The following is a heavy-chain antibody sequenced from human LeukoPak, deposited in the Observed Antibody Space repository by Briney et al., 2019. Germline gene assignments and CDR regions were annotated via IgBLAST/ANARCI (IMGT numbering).Heavy chain of an antibody. J-gene: IGHJ4*02. CDR2: IYVGGGT. Sequence: GGSLRLSCEASGFTVSNNYMSWVRQAPGKGLEWVSIIYVGGGTYYADSVKGRFTMSRDNSKNTLYLQMNSLRADDTAVYYCARGQYYGSQSSRAFDFWAQGTLVTVSS. V-gene: IGHV3-66*01. D-gene: IGHD3-10*01. CDR1: GFTVSNNY. CDR3: ARGQYYGSQSSRAFDF.